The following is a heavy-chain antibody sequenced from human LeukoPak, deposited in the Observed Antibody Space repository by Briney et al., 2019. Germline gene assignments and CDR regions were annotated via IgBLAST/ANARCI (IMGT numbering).Heavy chain of an antibody. CDR1: GFTFSDNY. CDR3: ARVGATGEYYFDY. D-gene: IGHD1-26*01. J-gene: IGHJ4*02. V-gene: IGHV3-72*01. Sequence: PGVSPRLSCAASGFTFSDNYMVWVRQAPGKGLEWVGRTSNKANSYTTEYAASVKGRFTISRDDSKNSLYLQMNSLKTEDTAVYYCARVGATGEYYFDYWGQGTLVTVSS. CDR2: TSNKANSYTT.